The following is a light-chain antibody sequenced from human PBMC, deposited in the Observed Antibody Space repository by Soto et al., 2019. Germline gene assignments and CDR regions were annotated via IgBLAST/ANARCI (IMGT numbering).Light chain of an antibody. J-gene: IGKJ1*01. V-gene: IGKV3-20*01. CDR2: DAS. CDR3: QQYGSSGT. CDR1: QSIGLA. Sequence: EIVLTQSPGTLSLSPGERAALSCRASQSIGLAIAWYQHKPGQAPRLLIFDASQRATGIPDRFSGSGSGTDFTLTISRLEPEDFAVYYCQQYGSSGTFGQGTKVDI.